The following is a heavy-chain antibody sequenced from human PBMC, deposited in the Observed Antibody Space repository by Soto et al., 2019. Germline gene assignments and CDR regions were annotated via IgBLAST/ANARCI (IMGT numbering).Heavy chain of an antibody. CDR1: GYSFTSYW. CDR3: ARRGTAMVNLYYGMDV. Sequence: RGESLKISCKGSGYSFTSYWISWVRQMPGKGLEWMGRIDPSDSYTNYSPSFQGHVTISADKSISTAYLQWSSLKASDTAMYYCARRGTAMVNLYYGMDVWGQGTTVTVSS. J-gene: IGHJ6*02. D-gene: IGHD5-18*01. CDR2: IDPSDSYT. V-gene: IGHV5-10-1*01.